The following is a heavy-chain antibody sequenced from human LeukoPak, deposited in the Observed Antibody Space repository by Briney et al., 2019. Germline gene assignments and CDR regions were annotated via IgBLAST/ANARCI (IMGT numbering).Heavy chain of an antibody. J-gene: IGHJ4*02. CDR3: AKYSNLGY. CDR1: GFTFSVCW. D-gene: IGHD2/OR15-2a*01. V-gene: IGHV3-7*01. Sequence: GGSLRLSCAASGFTFSVCWMSWVRQAPGKGLEWVANINQDGSEKYYVDSVKSRFTISRDNAKNSLYLQMNSLRAEDTAVYYCAKYSNLGYWGQGTLVTVSS. CDR2: INQDGSEK.